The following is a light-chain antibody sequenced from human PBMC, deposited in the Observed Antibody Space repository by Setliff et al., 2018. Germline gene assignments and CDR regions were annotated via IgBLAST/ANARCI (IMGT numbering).Light chain of an antibody. Sequence: ELTQPPSVSVAPGRTARIPCGGANIGAKSVHWYQHRAGQAPVLVVYDDTDRPSGIPERFSGSNSGNTATLTISRVEAGDEADYYCQVWNSETYPYVFGSGTKV. CDR3: QVWNSETYPYV. CDR2: DDT. J-gene: IGLJ1*01. V-gene: IGLV3-21*03. CDR1: NIGAKS.